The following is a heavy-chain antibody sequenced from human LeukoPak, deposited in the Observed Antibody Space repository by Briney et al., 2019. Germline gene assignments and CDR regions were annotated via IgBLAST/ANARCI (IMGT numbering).Heavy chain of an antibody. CDR3: ARTSGYYYGSGNYKELDY. J-gene: IGHJ4*02. CDR1: GFTVSSNY. CDR2: IYSGGST. D-gene: IGHD3-10*01. V-gene: IGHV3-66*01. Sequence: PGGSLRLSCAASGFTVSSNYMSWVRQAPGKGLEWVSVIYSGGSTYYADSVKGRFTISRDNSQNTLYLQMNSLRAEDTAVYYCARTSGYYYGSGNYKELDYWGQGTLVTVSS.